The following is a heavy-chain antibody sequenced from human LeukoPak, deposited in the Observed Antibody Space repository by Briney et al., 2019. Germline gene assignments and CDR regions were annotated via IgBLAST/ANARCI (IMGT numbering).Heavy chain of an antibody. D-gene: IGHD3-3*01. CDR1: GYTFTSYG. CDR3: ARDAPRSGSIARFDY. CDR2: ISAYNGNT. Sequence: ASVTVSCKASGYTFTSYGISWVRQAPGQGLEWMGWISAYNGNTNYAQKFQGRVTMTTDTSTSTAYMELRSLRSDDTAVYYCARDAPRSGSIARFDYWGQGTLVTVSS. V-gene: IGHV1-18*01. J-gene: IGHJ4*02.